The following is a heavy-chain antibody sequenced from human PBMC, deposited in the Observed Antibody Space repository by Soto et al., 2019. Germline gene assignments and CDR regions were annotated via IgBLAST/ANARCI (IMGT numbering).Heavy chain of an antibody. CDR3: ARDRYGDYYAY. D-gene: IGHD3-22*01. CDR2: IYFDGMT. Sequence: QVQLLESGPGLVKPSQTLSLSCIVSGASLSSGGYYWNWIRQHPGKGLEWIGYIYFDGMTYYNPSIESRVTMPIDASKTQFSLHLSSVTAADPAVYYCARDRYGDYYAYWGQGILVTVSS. J-gene: IGHJ4*02. V-gene: IGHV4-31*03. CDR1: GASLSSGGYY.